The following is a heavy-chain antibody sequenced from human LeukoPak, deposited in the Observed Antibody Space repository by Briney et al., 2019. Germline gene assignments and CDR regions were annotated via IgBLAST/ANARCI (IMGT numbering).Heavy chain of an antibody. J-gene: IGHJ4*02. CDR1: GYTFTSFY. Sequence: ASVKVSCKASGYTFTSFYFHWVRQAPGQGLEWMGAINPTGGSTAYAQKFQDRVTMTRDTSTSTVYMDLSSLRSEDTAVYYCARDRNMEGTKAGSFDYWGQGTLVTVSS. CDR2: INPTGGST. V-gene: IGHV1-46*01. D-gene: IGHD1-7*01. CDR3: ARDRNMEGTKAGSFDY.